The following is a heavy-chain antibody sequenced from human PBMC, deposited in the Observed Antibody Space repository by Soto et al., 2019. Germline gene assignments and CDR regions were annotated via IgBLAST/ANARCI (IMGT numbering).Heavy chain of an antibody. V-gene: IGHV3-15*07. J-gene: IGHJ3*02. CDR2: IKSKTDGGTT. D-gene: IGHD3-22*01. CDR1: GFTFSNAW. Sequence: GSLRLSCAASGFTFSNAWMNWVRQAPGKGLEGNGRIKSKTDGGTTDYATHVKGRFTISRDDSKNTLYLQMNSLKTEYTAVYDCTTDPTQYYYDSSGYLALDAFDIWGQGTMVTVSS. CDR3: TTDPTQYYYDSSGYLALDAFDI.